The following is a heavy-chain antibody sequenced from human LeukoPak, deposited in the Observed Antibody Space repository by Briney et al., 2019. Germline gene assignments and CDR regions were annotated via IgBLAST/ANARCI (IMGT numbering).Heavy chain of an antibody. Sequence: ASVKVSCKASGYTFTGYYMHWVRQAPGQGLEWMGWINPNSGGTNYAQKFQGRVTMTRDTSISTAYMELSRLRSDDTAVYSCASGEDLRPYSSSSGSLSGYWGPGTLDTVSS. J-gene: IGHJ4*02. CDR3: ASGEDLRPYSSSSGSLSGY. D-gene: IGHD6-6*01. CDR1: GYTFTGYY. CDR2: INPNSGGT. V-gene: IGHV1-2*02.